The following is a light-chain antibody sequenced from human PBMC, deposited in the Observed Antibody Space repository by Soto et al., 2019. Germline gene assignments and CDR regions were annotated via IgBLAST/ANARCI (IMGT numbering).Light chain of an antibody. CDR1: SSDVGAYNR. CDR2: DVS. CDR3: NSYTTRTTSV. V-gene: IGLV2-18*02. Sequence: QSALTQPASVSGSPGQSIAISRTGSSSDVGAYNRVSWYQQSPDTAPKLIIYDVSDRPSGVPDRFSGSKSGNTASLTISVLHTEDEADYYCNSYTTRTTSVFGRGTKVNVL. J-gene: IGLJ1*01.